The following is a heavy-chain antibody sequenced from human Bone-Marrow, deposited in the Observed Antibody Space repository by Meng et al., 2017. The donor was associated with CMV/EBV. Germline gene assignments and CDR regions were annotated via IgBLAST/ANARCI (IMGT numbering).Heavy chain of an antibody. CDR3: ARDGDDGSYYGY. V-gene: IGHV4-31*02. CDR2: IYYTGST. D-gene: IGHD1-26*01. J-gene: IGHJ4*02. CDR1: VASITSGGYY. Sequence: VSVASITSGGYYWSWIRQHPGKGLEWIGYIYYTGSTYYNPSLKSRVTISADTSNNQFSLKLNSVTAADTAMYHCARDGDDGSYYGYWGQGILVTVSS.